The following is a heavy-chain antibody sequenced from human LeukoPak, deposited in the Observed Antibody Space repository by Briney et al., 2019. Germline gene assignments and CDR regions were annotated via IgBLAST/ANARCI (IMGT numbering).Heavy chain of an antibody. Sequence: PGGSLRLSCAASGFTFSSFEMNWVRQAPGKGLEWVSYISSSDSTTYYADSVKGRFTISRDNAKSSLYLQMNSLRVEDTAVYYCAKDMNSWRDGSGLGDYFDYWGQGTLVTVSS. CDR1: GFTFSSFE. CDR3: AKDMNSWRDGSGLGDYFDY. J-gene: IGHJ4*02. V-gene: IGHV3-48*03. CDR2: ISSSDSTT. D-gene: IGHD6-19*01.